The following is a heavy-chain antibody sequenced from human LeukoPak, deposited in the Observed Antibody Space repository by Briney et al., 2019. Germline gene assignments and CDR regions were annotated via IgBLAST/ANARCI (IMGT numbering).Heavy chain of an antibody. CDR3: ARDLSEVVTTVRGVYDY. CDR1: GYTFTSYG. D-gene: IGHD3-10*01. CDR2: ISAYNGNT. J-gene: IGHJ4*02. V-gene: IGHV1-18*01. Sequence: ASVKVSCKASGYTFTSYGISWVRQAPGQGLEWMGWISAYNGNTNYAQKLQGRVTMTTDTSTSTAYMELRSLRSDDTAVYYCARDLSEVVTTVRGVYDYWGQGTLVTVSS.